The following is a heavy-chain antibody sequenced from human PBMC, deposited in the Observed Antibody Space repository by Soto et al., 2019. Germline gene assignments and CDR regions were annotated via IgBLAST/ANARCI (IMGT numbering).Heavy chain of an antibody. CDR2: ISDGGDLI. CDR1: GFPFSNHA. CDR3: AKRQGTGLAAKNFDF. D-gene: IGHD2-15*01. J-gene: IGHJ4*02. Sequence: PGGSMRLACAASGFPFSNHAMSWVRQAHGKGLEWVSGISDGGDLIYYADSVKGRFSMSRDNSENMLYLQMTNLRAEDTAIYFCAKRQGTGLAAKNFDFWGQGTLVTVSS. V-gene: IGHV3-23*01.